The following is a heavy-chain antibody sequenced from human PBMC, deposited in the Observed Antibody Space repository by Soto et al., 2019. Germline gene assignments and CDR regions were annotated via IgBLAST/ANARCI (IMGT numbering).Heavy chain of an antibody. CDR1: GGSISSGGYY. V-gene: IGHV4-31*03. Sequence: PSETLSLTCTVSGGSISSGGYYWSWIRQHPGKGLEWIGYISYSGSTYYNSSLKSRVTISVDTSKNQFSLKLTSVTVADTAVYYCAREGAAPKGSSSWPDDAFDIWGQGTMVTVSS. CDR2: ISYSGST. J-gene: IGHJ3*02. CDR3: AREGAAPKGSSSWPDDAFDI. D-gene: IGHD6-13*01.